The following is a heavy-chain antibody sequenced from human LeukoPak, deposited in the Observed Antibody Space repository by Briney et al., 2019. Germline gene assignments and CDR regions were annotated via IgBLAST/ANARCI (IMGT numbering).Heavy chain of an antibody. CDR3: ARGRKYTSGYRVTELGSGYSDY. V-gene: IGHV4-4*07. Sequence: SETLSLTCTVSGGSINRYYWSWLRQPAGTGLEWIGRIYPSGITNYSPSLKSRVTMSVDTSKNQFSLKLSSVTAADTAVYYCARGRKYTSGYRVTELGSGYSDYWGQGTLVTVSS. D-gene: IGHD5-18*01. CDR1: GGSINRYY. CDR2: IYPSGIT. J-gene: IGHJ4*02.